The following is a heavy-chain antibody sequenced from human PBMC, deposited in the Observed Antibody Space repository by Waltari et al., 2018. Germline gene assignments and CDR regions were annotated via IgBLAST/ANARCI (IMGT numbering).Heavy chain of an antibody. J-gene: IGHJ2*01. CDR2: IYYSGST. CDR3: ARGSGGRSDNYWYFDL. Sequence: QVQLQEPGPGLVKPSQTLSLTCTVPRRSISSGGYCSTCLRQHPGKGLEWIGYIYYSGSTYYNPYLKSRVTISVDTSKNQFSLKLSSVTAADTAVYYCARGSGGRSDNYWYFDLWGRGTLVTVSS. CDR1: RRSISSGGYC. V-gene: IGHV4-31*03. D-gene: IGHD2-15*01.